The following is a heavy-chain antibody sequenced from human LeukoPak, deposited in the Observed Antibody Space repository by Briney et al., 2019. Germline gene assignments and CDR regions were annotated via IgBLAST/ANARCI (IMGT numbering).Heavy chain of an antibody. J-gene: IGHJ6*03. CDR1: GFTFSSYA. Sequence: GGSLRLSCAASGFTFSSYAMSWVRQAPGKGLEWVSAISGSGGSTYYADSVKGRFTISRDNSKNTLYLQMNSLRAEDTAVYYCAKAYYYDSSGYYYYYYYMDVWGKGTTVTVSS. CDR2: ISGSGGST. CDR3: AKAYYYDSSGYYYYYYYMDV. V-gene: IGHV3-23*01. D-gene: IGHD3-22*01.